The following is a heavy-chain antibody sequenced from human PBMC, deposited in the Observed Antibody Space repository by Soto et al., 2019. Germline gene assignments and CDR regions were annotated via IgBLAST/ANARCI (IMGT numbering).Heavy chain of an antibody. V-gene: IGHV3-15*01. J-gene: IGHJ3*02. Sequence: EVQLVESGGGLVKPGGSLRLSCAASGFTFSNAWMCWVSQAPGKGLEWVGRIKSKTDGGTTDYAAPVKGRFTISRDDSKNTLYLQMNSLKTEDTAVYYCTTAALYYDSSPDAFDIWGQGTMVTVSS. CDR3: TTAALYYDSSPDAFDI. D-gene: IGHD3-22*01. CDR1: GFTFSNAW. CDR2: IKSKTDGGTT.